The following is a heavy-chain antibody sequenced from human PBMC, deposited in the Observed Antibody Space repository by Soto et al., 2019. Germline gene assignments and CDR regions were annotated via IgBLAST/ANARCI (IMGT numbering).Heavy chain of an antibody. Sequence: QVQLVQSGAEVKKPGASVKVSCKASGYTFTSYAMHSVRQAPGQRLEWMGWINDSNGKTKYSQKFQGRVTITRDTSASRAYMELSSLRAEDTAVECCARATGTSPFDYLGQGTLVTVSS. D-gene: IGHD1-1*01. CDR3: ARATGTSPFDY. CDR2: INDSNGKT. V-gene: IGHV1-3*01. CDR1: GYTFTSYA. J-gene: IGHJ4*02.